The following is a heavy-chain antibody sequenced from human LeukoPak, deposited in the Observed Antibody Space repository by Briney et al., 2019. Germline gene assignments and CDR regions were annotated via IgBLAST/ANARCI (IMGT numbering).Heavy chain of an antibody. CDR2: ISAYNGNT. CDR1: GYTFTSYG. V-gene: IGHV1-18*01. D-gene: IGHD2-2*01. CDR3: AREACSSTSCYPSSEYFQH. J-gene: IGHJ1*01. Sequence: GASVKVSCKASGYTFTSYGISWVRQAPGQGLEWMGWISAYNGNTNYAQKLQGRVTMTTDTSTSTAYMELSSLRSEDTAVYYCAREACSSTSCYPSSEYFQHWGQGTLVTVSS.